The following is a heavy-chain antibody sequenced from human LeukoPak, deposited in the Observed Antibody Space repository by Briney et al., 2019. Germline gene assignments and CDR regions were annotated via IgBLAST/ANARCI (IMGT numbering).Heavy chain of an antibody. CDR3: AGGIVVVPAAFHTYNWFDP. V-gene: IGHV4-30-2*01. J-gene: IGHJ5*02. CDR2: IYHSGST. D-gene: IGHD2-2*01. CDR1: GGSISSGGYY. Sequence: SQTLSLTCTVSGGSISSGGYYWSWIRQPPGKGLEWIGYIYHSGSTYYNPSLKSRVTISVDRSKNQFSLKLSSVTAADTAVYYCAGGIVVVPAAFHTYNWFDPWGQGTLVTVSS.